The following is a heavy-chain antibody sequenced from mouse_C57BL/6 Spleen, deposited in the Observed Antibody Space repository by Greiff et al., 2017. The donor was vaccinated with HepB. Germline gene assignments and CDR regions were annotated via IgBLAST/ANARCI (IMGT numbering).Heavy chain of an antibody. J-gene: IGHJ2*01. V-gene: IGHV1-81*01. CDR2: IYPRSGNT. CDR3: ARGTDYDYFDY. Sequence: VKLMESGAELARPGASVKLSCKASGYTFTSYGISWVKQRTGQGLEWIGEIYPRSGNTYYNEKFKGKATLTADKSSSTAYMELRSLTSEDSAVYFCARGTDYDYFDYWGQGTTLTVSS. D-gene: IGHD2-4*01. CDR1: GYTFTSYG.